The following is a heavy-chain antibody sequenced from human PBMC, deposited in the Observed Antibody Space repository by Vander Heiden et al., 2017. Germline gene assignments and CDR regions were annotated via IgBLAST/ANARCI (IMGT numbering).Heavy chain of an antibody. CDR3: ARLYGDCGADCFDY. Sequence: EVQLLESGGGLVQPGGSLRLSCAASGFIFRNYAMSWVRQAPGKGLEWVSDLSSSGANIYYADSVKGRFTISRDNSKNTLYLQMNSLRVEDTAVYYCARLYGDCGADCFDYWGQGTLVTVSS. CDR2: LSSSGANI. J-gene: IGHJ4*01. CDR1: GFIFRNYA. V-gene: IGHV3-23*01. D-gene: IGHD4-17*01.